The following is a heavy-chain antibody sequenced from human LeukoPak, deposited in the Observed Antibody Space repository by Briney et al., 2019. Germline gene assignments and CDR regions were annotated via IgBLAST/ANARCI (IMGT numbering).Heavy chain of an antibody. D-gene: IGHD3-10*01. CDR1: GDSISSYY. Sequence: SETLSLTCTVSGDSISSYYWNWIRQPPGKGLEWIGYIYYSGSTNYNPSLKSRVTISVDTSKNQFSLKLSSVTAADTAVYYCARSLYYYGSDSFDIWGQGTMVTASS. J-gene: IGHJ3*02. CDR3: ARSLYYYGSDSFDI. V-gene: IGHV4-59*01. CDR2: IYYSGST.